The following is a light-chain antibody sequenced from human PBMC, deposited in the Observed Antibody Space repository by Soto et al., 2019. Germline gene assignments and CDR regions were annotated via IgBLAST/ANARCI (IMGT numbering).Light chain of an antibody. Sequence: QSVLTQPASVSGSPGQSITISCTGTTSDVGSYTLVSWYQQHPGKAPKLMICEVSKGPSGVSNRFSGSKSGNTASLTISGLQAEDEADYYCCSYAGSSTVFGTGTKVTVL. V-gene: IGLV2-23*02. J-gene: IGLJ1*01. CDR2: EVS. CDR1: TSDVGSYTL. CDR3: CSYAGSSTV.